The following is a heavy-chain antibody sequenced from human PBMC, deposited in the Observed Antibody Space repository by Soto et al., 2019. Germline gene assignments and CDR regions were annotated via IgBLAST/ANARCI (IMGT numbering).Heavy chain of an antibody. Sequence: GGSLRLSCAASGFTFSNFWMTWVRQAPGKGLEWVANIKPDGTEKYYVDSVKGRFTVSRDNAKNSLDLQMNSLRVEDTAVYYCARGRGLDVRGQGTTVTVSS. V-gene: IGHV3-7*04. J-gene: IGHJ6*02. CDR3: ARGRGLDV. CDR1: GFTFSNFW. CDR2: IKPDGTEK.